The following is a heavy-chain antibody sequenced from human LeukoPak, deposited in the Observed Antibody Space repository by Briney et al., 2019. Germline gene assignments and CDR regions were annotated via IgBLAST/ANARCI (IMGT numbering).Heavy chain of an antibody. V-gene: IGHV3-48*03. CDR3: AKEGVSSTSQNWFDP. Sequence: GGSLRLSCAASGFTFSSYEMNWVRQAPGKGLEWVSYISSSGSTIYYADSVKGRFTISRDNSKNTLYLQMNSLRAEDTAVYYCAKEGVSSTSQNWFDPWGQGTLVTVSS. CDR1: GFTFSSYE. D-gene: IGHD2-2*01. CDR2: ISSSGSTI. J-gene: IGHJ5*02.